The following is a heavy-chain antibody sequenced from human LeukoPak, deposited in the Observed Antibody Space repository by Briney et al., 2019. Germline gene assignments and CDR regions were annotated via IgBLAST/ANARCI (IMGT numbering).Heavy chain of an antibody. CDR3: ARGVGYCSSTSCYAVGYYFDY. D-gene: IGHD2-2*01. CDR1: GGSFSGYY. Sequence: SETLSLTCAVYGGSFSGYYWSWIRQPPGKGLEWIGGINHSGSTNYNPSLKSRVTISVDTSKNQFSLKLSSVTAADTAVYYCARGVGYCSSTSCYAVGYYFDYWGQGTLVTVSS. V-gene: IGHV4-34*01. J-gene: IGHJ4*02. CDR2: INHSGST.